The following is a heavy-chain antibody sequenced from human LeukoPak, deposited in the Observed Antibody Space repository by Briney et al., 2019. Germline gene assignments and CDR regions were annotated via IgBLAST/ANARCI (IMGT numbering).Heavy chain of an antibody. J-gene: IGHJ4*02. V-gene: IGHV3-33*01. CDR2: IWYDGSNK. CDR3: ARDGEYSSTARGYFDY. D-gene: IGHD6-6*01. Sequence: GGSLRLSCAASGFTFSSYGMHWVRQAPGKGLEWVAVIWYDGSNKYYADSVKGRFTISRDNSKNTLYLQMNSLRAEDTAVYYCARDGEYSSTARGYFDYWGQGTLVTVSS. CDR1: GFTFSSYG.